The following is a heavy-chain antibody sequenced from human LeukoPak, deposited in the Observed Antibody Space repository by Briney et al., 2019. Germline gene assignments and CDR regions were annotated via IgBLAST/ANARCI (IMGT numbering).Heavy chain of an antibody. CDR3: ARYPKSYSNGWIAFDI. Sequence: SETLSLTSSVYGGSFSGYYWSWIRQPPGKGLEWIGEINHSGSTNYNPSLKRRVTISVDTSKNQFSLKLSSVTAADTAAYYCARYPKSYSNGWIAFDIWGQGTMVTVSS. CDR2: INHSGST. CDR1: GGSFSGYY. V-gene: IGHV4-34*01. D-gene: IGHD6-19*01. J-gene: IGHJ3*02.